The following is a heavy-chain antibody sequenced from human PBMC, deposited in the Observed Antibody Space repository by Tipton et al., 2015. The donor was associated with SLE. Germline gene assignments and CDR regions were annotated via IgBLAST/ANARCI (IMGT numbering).Heavy chain of an antibody. CDR3: ARTSYSSGWYVDY. CDR2: IFARGST. CDR1: GGSVSSGNYY. D-gene: IGHD6-19*01. Sequence: LRLSCTVSGGSVSSGNYYWSWIRQPAGKGLEWIGRIFARGSTNYNPSLNSRVTISVDTSKNQFSLKLSSVTAADTAFYYCARTSYSSGWYVDYWGQGILVTVSS. J-gene: IGHJ4*02. V-gene: IGHV4-61*02.